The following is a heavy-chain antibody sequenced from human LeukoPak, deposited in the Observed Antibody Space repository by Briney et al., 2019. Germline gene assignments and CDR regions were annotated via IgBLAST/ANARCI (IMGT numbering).Heavy chain of an antibody. D-gene: IGHD2-21*01. CDR1: GFTFGNYA. CDR2: ASTDGTP. J-gene: IGHJ6*03. CDR3: AKLGHGGYYSYMDV. V-gene: IGHV3-23*01. Sequence: PGGSLRLPCTVSGFTFGNYAMTWVRQGPGKGLESVSSASTDGTPYYANSVKGRFTISRDNSKSTLYLRMNSLRAEDTAVYYCAKLGHGGYYSYMDVWGKGTTVTVSS.